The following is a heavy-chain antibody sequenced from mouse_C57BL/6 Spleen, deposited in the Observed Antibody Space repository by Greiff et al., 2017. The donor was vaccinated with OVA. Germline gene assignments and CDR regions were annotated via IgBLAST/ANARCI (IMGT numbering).Heavy chain of an antibody. V-gene: IGHV1-72*01. CDR3: ARSGYYGSSPYWYFDV. CDR1: GYTFTSYW. CDR2: IDPNSGGT. J-gene: IGHJ1*03. Sequence: VKLMQPGAELVKPGASVKLSCKASGYTFTSYWMHWVKQRPGRGLEWIGRIDPNSGGTKYNEQFKSKATLTVDKPSSTAYMQLSSLTSEDSAVYYCARSGYYGSSPYWYFDVWGTGTTVTVSS. D-gene: IGHD1-1*01.